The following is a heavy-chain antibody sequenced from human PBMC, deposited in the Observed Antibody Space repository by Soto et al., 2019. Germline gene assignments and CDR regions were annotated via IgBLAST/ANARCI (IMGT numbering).Heavy chain of an antibody. Sequence: SVKVSCKASGGTFSSYAISWVRQAPGQGLEWMGGILPIFGTANYAQKFQGRVTITADESTSTAYMELSSLRSEDTAVYYCAAQKAAATVLYYFDYWGQGTLVTVSS. CDR1: GGTFSSYA. CDR2: ILPIFGTA. V-gene: IGHV1-69*13. D-gene: IGHD6-25*01. J-gene: IGHJ4*02. CDR3: AAQKAAATVLYYFDY.